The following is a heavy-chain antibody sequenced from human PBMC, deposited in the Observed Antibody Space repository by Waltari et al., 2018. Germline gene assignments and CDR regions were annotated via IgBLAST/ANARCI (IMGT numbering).Heavy chain of an antibody. Sequence: EVQLVESGGGLVQPGGSLRLSCAAFGVPFSSFWMSWVRQAPGKGLEWLANINPDGSVKNYVDSVKGRFTISRDSAKNSLYLQMNSLRAEDTAVYYCAKDSYSKGDYWGQGTLLTVSS. J-gene: IGHJ4*02. D-gene: IGHD4-4*01. CDR1: GVPFSSFW. CDR2: INPDGSVK. CDR3: AKDSYSKGDY. V-gene: IGHV3-7*03.